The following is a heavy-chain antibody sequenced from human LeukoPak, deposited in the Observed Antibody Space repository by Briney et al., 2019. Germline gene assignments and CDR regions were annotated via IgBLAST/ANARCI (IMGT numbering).Heavy chain of an antibody. CDR1: GGTFSSYA. D-gene: IGHD5-24*01. V-gene: IGHV1-69*04. J-gene: IGHJ4*02. CDR2: IIPILGIA. CDR3: ARGGLGWLQFPYLDY. Sequence: SVKVSCKASGGTFSSYAISWVRQAPGQGLEWMGRIIPILGIANYAQKFQGRVTITADKSTSTAYMELSSLRSEDTAVYYCARGGLGWLQFPYLDYWGQGTLVTVSS.